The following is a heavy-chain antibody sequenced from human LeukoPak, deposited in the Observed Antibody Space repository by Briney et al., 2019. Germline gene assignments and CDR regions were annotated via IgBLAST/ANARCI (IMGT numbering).Heavy chain of an antibody. Sequence: PGGSLRLSCAASGFTFSSYGMHWVRQAPGKGLEWVAVISYDGSNKYYADSVKGRFTISRDNSKDTLYLQMNSLRAEDTAVYYCATKNYDILTGYGDFDYWGQGTLVTVSS. V-gene: IGHV3-30*03. CDR3: ATKNYDILTGYGDFDY. D-gene: IGHD3-9*01. CDR1: GFTFSSYG. CDR2: ISYDGSNK. J-gene: IGHJ4*02.